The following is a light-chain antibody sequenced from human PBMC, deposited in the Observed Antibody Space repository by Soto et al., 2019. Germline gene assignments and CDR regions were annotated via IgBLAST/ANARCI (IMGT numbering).Light chain of an antibody. CDR1: QGISTY. Sequence: DIQMTQSPSSLSASVGGRVTITSRASQGISTYLNWYQQKPGKAPKLMIYAASSLQSGVPSRFSGSGSETDFTLTVSSLQPEDVASYSCQQSYSTTWTLGQGTKVDIK. J-gene: IGKJ1*01. V-gene: IGKV1-39*01. CDR2: AAS. CDR3: QQSYSTTWT.